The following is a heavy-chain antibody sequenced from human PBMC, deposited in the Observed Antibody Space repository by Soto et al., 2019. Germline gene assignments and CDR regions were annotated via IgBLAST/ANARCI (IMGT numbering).Heavy chain of an antibody. Sequence: QITLKESGPTLVKPTQTLTLTCTFSGFSLSTSGVGVGWIRQPPGKSLEWLALIYWDDAKRYSPSLKSRITITKDTPNHQLVLTMSTMDPVDTTTYYRAHTYYSDYGIDVWAHGTTVTVS. V-gene: IGHV2-5*02. CDR1: GFSLSTSGVG. CDR2: IYWDDAK. CDR3: AHTYYSDYGIDV. J-gene: IGHJ6*02.